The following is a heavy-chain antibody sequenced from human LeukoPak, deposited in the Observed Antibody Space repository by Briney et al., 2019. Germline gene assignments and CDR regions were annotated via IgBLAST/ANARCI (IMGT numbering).Heavy chain of an antibody. CDR3: ARSESYYGSGSYYPDF. CDR1: GFTFSSYA. D-gene: IGHD3-10*01. J-gene: IGHJ4*02. CDR2: ISYDGSNK. V-gene: IGHV3-30-3*01. Sequence: GGSLRLSCAASGFTFSSYAMHWVRQAPGKGLEWVAVISYDGSNKYYADSVKGRFTISRDNSKNTLYLQMNSLRAEDTAVYYCARSESYYGSGSYYPDFWGQGTLVTVSS.